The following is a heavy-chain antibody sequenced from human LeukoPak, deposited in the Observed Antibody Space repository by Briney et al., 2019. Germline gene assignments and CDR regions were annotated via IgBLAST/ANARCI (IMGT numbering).Heavy chain of an antibody. CDR3: ARDRLWELSSRYNWFDP. V-gene: IGHV4-39*07. J-gene: IGHJ5*02. CDR1: GGSISSSSYC. CDR2: IYYSGST. Sequence: SETLSLTCTVSGGSISSSSYCWGWIRQPPGKGLEWIGSIYYSGSTYYNPSLKSRVTISVDTSKNQFSLKLSSVTAADTAVYYCARDRLWELSSRYNWFDPWGQGTLVTVSS. D-gene: IGHD3-16*02.